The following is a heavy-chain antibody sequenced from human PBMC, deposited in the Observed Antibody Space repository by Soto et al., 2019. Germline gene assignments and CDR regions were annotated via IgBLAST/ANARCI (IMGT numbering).Heavy chain of an antibody. J-gene: IGHJ4*02. CDR2: INTYNGNT. CDR3: ARRRFGDLLLDLGRDY. V-gene: IGHV1-18*01. CDR1: GYTFSTYG. Sequence: GASVKVSCKASGYTFSTYGFNWVRQAPGQGLEWMGWINTYNGNTTYAQKLQGRVAMTTETSTSTAYMELRDLSSDDTAVYYCARRRFGDLLLDLGRDYWGQGTLVTVSS. D-gene: IGHD3-10*01.